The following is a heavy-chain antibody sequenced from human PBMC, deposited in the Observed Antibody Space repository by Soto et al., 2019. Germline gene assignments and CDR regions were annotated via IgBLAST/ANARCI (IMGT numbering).Heavy chain of an antibody. Sequence: EVQLVESGGGLVQPGGSLRLSCAASGFTVSSNYMSWVRQAPGKGLEWVSVIYSGGSTYYADSVKGRFTISRDNSKNTRYLQRNSLRAEDTAVYYCARAAAGGWFGELLDYYYYMDVWGNGTTVTVSS. CDR3: ARAAAGGWFGELLDYYYYMDV. V-gene: IGHV3-66*01. CDR1: GFTVSSNY. CDR2: IYSGGST. J-gene: IGHJ6*03. D-gene: IGHD3-10*01.